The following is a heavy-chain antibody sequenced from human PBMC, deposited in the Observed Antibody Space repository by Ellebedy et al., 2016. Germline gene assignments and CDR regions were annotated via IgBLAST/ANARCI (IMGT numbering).Heavy chain of an antibody. J-gene: IGHJ4*02. CDR1: GYSFTSYW. D-gene: IGHD6-19*01. CDR3: ARRSEEWLPQGLLFDY. CDR2: IYPGDSDT. V-gene: IGHV5-51*01. Sequence: GGSLRLSCKGSGYSFTSYWIGWVRQMPGKGLEWMGIIYPGDSDTRYSPSFQGQVTISADKSISTAYLQWSSLKASDTAMYYCARRSEEWLPQGLLFDYWGQGTLVTVSS.